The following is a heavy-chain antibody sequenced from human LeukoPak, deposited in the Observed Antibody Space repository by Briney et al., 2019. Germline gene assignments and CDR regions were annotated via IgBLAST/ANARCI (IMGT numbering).Heavy chain of an antibody. J-gene: IGHJ4*02. CDR3: ARDEVVAAQPHYFDY. CDR2: INCGST. V-gene: IGHV4-34*01. Sequence: SETLSLTCGVYGGSFSGYYWSWIRQSPGKGLEWIGEINCGSTNYNPSLQSRVTISVDTSKNQFSLKLSSVTAADTAVYYCARDEVVAAQPHYFDYWGQGTLVTVSS. D-gene: IGHD2-15*01. CDR1: GGSFSGYY.